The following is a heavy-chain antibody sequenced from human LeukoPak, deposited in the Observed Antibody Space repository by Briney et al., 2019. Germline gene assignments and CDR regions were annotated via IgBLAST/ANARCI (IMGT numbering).Heavy chain of an antibody. V-gene: IGHV3-64*04. J-gene: IGHJ4*02. CDR1: GFTFSSYA. CDR3: ARAAGREYCSGGSCYDGDTAMVTLAY. Sequence: GGSLRLSCSASGFTFSSYAMHWVRQAPGKGLEYVSAISSNGGTTYYADSVKGRFTISRDNSKNTLYLQMNSLRAEDTAVYYCARAAGREYCSGGSCYDGDTAMVTLAYWGQGTLVTVSS. D-gene: IGHD2-15*01. CDR2: ISSNGGTT.